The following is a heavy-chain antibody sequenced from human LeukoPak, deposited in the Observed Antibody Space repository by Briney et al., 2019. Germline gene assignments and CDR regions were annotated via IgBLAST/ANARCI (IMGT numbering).Heavy chain of an antibody. D-gene: IGHD3-3*01. V-gene: IGHV4-31*03. Sequence: SETLSLTCTVSGGSISSGGYYWSWIRQHPGKGLEWIGYIYYSGSTYYNPSLKSRVTISVDTSKNQFSLKLSSVTAADTAVYYCARGPITIFGVVYGMDVWAKGPRSPSP. CDR1: GGSISSGGYY. CDR3: ARGPITIFGVVYGMDV. J-gene: IGHJ6*02. CDR2: IYYSGST.